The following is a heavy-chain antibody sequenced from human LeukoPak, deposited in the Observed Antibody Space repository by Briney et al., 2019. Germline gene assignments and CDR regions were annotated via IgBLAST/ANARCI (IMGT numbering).Heavy chain of an antibody. Sequence: GGSLRLSCAASGFNFDDYGMNWVRQVPGKGLEWVSGINWNGNKIDYADSVKGRFTISRDNAKNSLYLQMNSPTAEDTALYHCAGGFCSSITCYAGGNWFDPWGQGTLVTVSS. V-gene: IGHV3-20*01. CDR1: GFNFDDYG. D-gene: IGHD2-2*01. J-gene: IGHJ5*02. CDR3: AGGFCSSITCYAGGNWFDP. CDR2: INWNGNKI.